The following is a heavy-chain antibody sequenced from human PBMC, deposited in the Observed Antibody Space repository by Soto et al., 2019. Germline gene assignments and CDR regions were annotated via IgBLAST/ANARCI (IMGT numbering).Heavy chain of an antibody. CDR3: AQVKLGSGYDIQPVDY. Sequence: GGSLRLSCAASGFTFSDYYMSWIRQAPGKGLEWVSYISSSGSTIYYADSVKGRFTISRDNAKNSLYLQMNSLRAEDTAVYYCAQVKLGSGYDIQPVDYWGQGTLVTVSS. D-gene: IGHD5-12*01. J-gene: IGHJ4*02. CDR1: GFTFSDYY. V-gene: IGHV3-11*01. CDR2: ISSSGSTI.